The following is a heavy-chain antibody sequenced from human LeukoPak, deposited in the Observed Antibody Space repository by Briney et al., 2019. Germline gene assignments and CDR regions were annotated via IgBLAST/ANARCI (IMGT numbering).Heavy chain of an antibody. CDR3: AKEVYYDILTGYPNWFDP. CDR2: ISGSGGST. D-gene: IGHD3-9*01. V-gene: IGHV3-23*01. Sequence: GGSLRLSCAASGFTFSSYAMSWVRQAPGKGLEGVSAISGSGGSTYYADSVKGRFTISRDNSKNTLYLQMNSLRAEDTAVYYCAKEVYYDILTGYPNWFDPWGQGTLVTVSS. CDR1: GFTFSSYA. J-gene: IGHJ5*02.